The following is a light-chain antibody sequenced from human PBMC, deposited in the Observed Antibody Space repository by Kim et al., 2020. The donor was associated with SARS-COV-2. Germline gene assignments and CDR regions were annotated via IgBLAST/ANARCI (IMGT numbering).Light chain of an antibody. CDR2: YDS. CDR1: NIGRKS. CDR3: QVWENTLRT. V-gene: IGLV3-21*01. Sequence: VAPGKTAKITCGGNNIGRKSIHWYQHKPGQAPVLVIYYDSDRPPGVSERFSASNSGNTATLAISSVEPGDEADYYCQVWENTLRTFGGGTQLTVL. J-gene: IGLJ2*01.